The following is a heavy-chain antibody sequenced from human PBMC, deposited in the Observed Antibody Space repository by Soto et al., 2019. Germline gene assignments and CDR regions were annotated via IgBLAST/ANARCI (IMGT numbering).Heavy chain of an antibody. J-gene: IGHJ5*02. V-gene: IGHV4-59*01. CDR1: GDSISTYN. CDR3: ARVAADIASWLDP. Sequence: QGQLQESGPGLVKPSETLSLTCTVSGDSISTYNWGWIRQPPGKGLEWIGCIYYSGVTNYNPSLKSRVTISVDTPKNQLSLTLNSVTAADTAVYYCARVAADIASWLDPWGQGTLVTVSS. CDR2: IYYSGVT. D-gene: IGHD5-12*01.